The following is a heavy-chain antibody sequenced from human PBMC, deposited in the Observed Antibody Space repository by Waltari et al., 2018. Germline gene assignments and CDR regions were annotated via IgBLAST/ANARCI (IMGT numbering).Heavy chain of an antibody. CDR2: ISYSGTT. CDR1: GGSIDTPKHS. Sequence: QLQLQESGPGPVKPSETLSLTCSVSGGSIDTPKHSWSWIRQPPGQGLAWNGTISYSGTTYTNPSLRGPLPMSRDTSKNQLSLTLGSTTAADTAVYYCATYSGASVGTAAFDVWGQGTMVTVSS. D-gene: IGHD1-26*01. V-gene: IGHV4-39*01. J-gene: IGHJ3*01. CDR3: ATYSGASVGTAAFDV.